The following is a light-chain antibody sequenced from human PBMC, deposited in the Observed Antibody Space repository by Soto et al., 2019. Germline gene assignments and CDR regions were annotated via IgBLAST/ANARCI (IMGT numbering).Light chain of an antibody. CDR1: QGIDSS. CDR3: QQLHDYPIT. Sequence: ILFTQSPSSLSASVGDRVTLTCRASQGIDSSFAWYQKKTGKDPKLLIYAASSLQSGVPSRFSGSVSGTDFTLTISSLQPEECATDDGQQLHDYPITGGQGTRLEIK. V-gene: IGKV1-9*01. J-gene: IGKJ5*01. CDR2: AAS.